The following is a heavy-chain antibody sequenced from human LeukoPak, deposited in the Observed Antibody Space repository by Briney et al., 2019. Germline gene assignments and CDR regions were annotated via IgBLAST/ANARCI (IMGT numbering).Heavy chain of an antibody. CDR3: ARESVGISDY. CDR2: IIPILGIA. J-gene: IGHJ4*02. Sequence: ASVKVSCKASGGTFSSYAISWVRQAPGQGLEWMGRIIPILGIANYVQKFQGRVTITADKSTSTVYMELSSLRSEDTAVYYCARESVGISDYWGQGTLVTVSS. V-gene: IGHV1-69*04. CDR1: GGTFSSYA. D-gene: IGHD6-13*01.